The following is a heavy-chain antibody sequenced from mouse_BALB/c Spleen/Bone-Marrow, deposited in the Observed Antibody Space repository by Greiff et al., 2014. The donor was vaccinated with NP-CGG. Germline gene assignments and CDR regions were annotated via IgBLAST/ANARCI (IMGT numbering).Heavy chain of an antibody. CDR2: IDPANGNT. V-gene: IGHV14-3*02. J-gene: IGHJ2*01. Sequence: VQLKESGAELVKPGASVKLSCTASGFNIKDSYMHWVKQRPGQGLEWIGRIDPANGNTKYDPKFQGKATITADTSSTTAYLQLSSLTSEDTAVYYCARYDYGSSLFDYWGQGTTLTVSS. CDR3: ARYDYGSSLFDY. D-gene: IGHD1-1*01. CDR1: GFNIKDSY.